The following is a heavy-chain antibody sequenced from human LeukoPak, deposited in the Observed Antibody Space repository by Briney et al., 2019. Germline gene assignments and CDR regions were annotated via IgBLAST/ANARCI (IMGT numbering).Heavy chain of an antibody. CDR3: AKDAGPYVWGSYRPFAY. D-gene: IGHD3-16*02. CDR2: ISGSGGST. CDR1: GFTFSSYA. Sequence: GGSLRLSCAASGFTFSSYAMSWVRQAPGKGLEWVSAISGSGGSTYYADSVKGRFTISRDNSKNTLHLQMNSLRAEDTAVYYYAKDAGPYVWGSYRPFAYWGQGTLVTVSS. J-gene: IGHJ4*02. V-gene: IGHV3-23*01.